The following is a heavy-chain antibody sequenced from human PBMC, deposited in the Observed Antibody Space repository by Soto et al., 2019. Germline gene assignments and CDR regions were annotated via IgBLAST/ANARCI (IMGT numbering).Heavy chain of an antibody. J-gene: IGHJ4*02. Sequence: EVQLVESGGGLVKPGGSLRLSCAASGFTFSTDSMNWVRQAPGKGLEWVSSISSSSSYIYYADSVKGRLTISRDNAKNSTYLQMNCLRAGDTAVYYCARIGGHYDDVWGNYRYSGGDDWGQGTLVTVSS. D-gene: IGHD3-16*02. CDR1: GFTFSTDS. CDR2: ISSSSSYI. CDR3: ARIGGHYDDVWGNYRYSGGDD. V-gene: IGHV3-21*01.